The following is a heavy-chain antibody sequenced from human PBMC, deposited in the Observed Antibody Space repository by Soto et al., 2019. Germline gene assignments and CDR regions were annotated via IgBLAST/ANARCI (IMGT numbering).Heavy chain of an antibody. CDR3: VREEVPRDIVVLQATMVKVDY. CDR1: GYSFSDYG. V-gene: IGHV1-18*01. D-gene: IGHD2-2*01. CDR2: ISVYYGTT. J-gene: IGHJ4*02. Sequence: QIRLEQSGGEVKNPGASVKVSCKASGYSFSDYGISWVRQAPGQGLEWVGLISVYYGTTKYAPKFQGRVTMTADTYTNTAYMEQRSLRSYDTGLYYCVREEVPRDIVVLQATMVKVDYWGRGTLVTVSS.